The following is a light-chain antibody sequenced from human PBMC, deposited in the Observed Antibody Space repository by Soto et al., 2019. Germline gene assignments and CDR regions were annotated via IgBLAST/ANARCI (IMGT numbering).Light chain of an antibody. CDR2: GAS. CDR1: QSVRVDY. Sequence: EIVLTQSPGTLSLSPGERATLSCRARQSVRVDYLAWYPQKPGQAPRIHIYGASTRATGIPDRFTGSGSGTDFTLTISSLETEDFAVYYCQQYGSSTRTFGQGTKVDIK. J-gene: IGKJ1*01. CDR3: QQYGSSTRT. V-gene: IGKV3-20*01.